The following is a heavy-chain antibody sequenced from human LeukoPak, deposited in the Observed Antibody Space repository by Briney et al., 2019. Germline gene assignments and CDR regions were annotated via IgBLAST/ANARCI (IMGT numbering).Heavy chain of an antibody. Sequence: SETLSLTCAVYGGSFSGYYWSWIRQPPGKGLEWIGEINHSGSTNYNPSLKSRVTISVDTSKNQFSLKLSSVTAADTAVYYCAVNRRGYSYGLYWGQGTLVTVSS. D-gene: IGHD5-18*01. CDR2: INHSGST. CDR3: AVNRRGYSYGLY. CDR1: GGSFSGYY. V-gene: IGHV4-34*01. J-gene: IGHJ4*02.